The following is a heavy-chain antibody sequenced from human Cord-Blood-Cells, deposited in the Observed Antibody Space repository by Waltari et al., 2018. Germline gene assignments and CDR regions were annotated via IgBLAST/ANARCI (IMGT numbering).Heavy chain of an antibody. V-gene: IGHV3-30-3*01. D-gene: IGHD1-26*01. Sequence: QVQLVESGGGVVQPGRSLRLSCAASGFTFSSYAMHWVRQAPGKGLEWVAVISYDGSNKYYADSVKGRFTISRDNSKNTLYLQMNSLRAEDTAVYYCARGVRPRVGAREGAFDIWGQGTMVTVSS. CDR1: GFTFSSYA. CDR2: ISYDGSNK. J-gene: IGHJ3*02. CDR3: ARGVRPRVGAREGAFDI.